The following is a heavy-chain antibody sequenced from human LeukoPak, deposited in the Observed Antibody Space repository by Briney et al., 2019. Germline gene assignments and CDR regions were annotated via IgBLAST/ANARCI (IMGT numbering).Heavy chain of an antibody. Sequence: GRSLRLSCAASGFTFRSYDMHWVRQAPGKGPERVAVIWYDGSNKYYGDSVHDRFTISRDNSKNTLFLQMNSLRAEDTAVYYCAREGTAMTTYYAMDVWGQGATGPVSS. V-gene: IGHV3-33*01. CDR1: GFTFRSYD. D-gene: IGHD5-18*01. CDR2: IWYDGSNK. J-gene: IGHJ6*02. CDR3: AREGTAMTTYYAMDV.